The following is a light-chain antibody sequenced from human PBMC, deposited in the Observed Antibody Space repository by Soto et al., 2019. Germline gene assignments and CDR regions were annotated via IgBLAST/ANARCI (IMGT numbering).Light chain of an antibody. J-gene: IGKJ5*01. V-gene: IGKV3-20*01. Sequence: ELVLTQSPGTLSLSPGERATLSCRASQSVSSGSLAWYQQKPGQAPRLLIYGASGRATGIPDRLSGSGSGTDFTLTITRLEPEDFAVYYCQHFGSSSITFGQGTRLEIK. CDR3: QHFGSSSIT. CDR2: GAS. CDR1: QSVSSGS.